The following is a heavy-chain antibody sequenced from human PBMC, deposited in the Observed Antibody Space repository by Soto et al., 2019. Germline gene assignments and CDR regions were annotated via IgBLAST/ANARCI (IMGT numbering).Heavy chain of an antibody. Sequence: EVQLVESVGGLVQSGGSLRLSCTASGFSVSDHFMDWVRQTPGKGLEWLGQITNRATGDTTFYAASVKGRFTVSKDESRNSLYLQMNSLKTEDTAVYYCASSITQMLTDWGQGTLVAVAS. J-gene: IGHJ4*02. CDR2: ITNRATGDTT. V-gene: IGHV3-72*01. D-gene: IGHD1-20*01. CDR1: GFSVSDHF. CDR3: ASSITQMLTD.